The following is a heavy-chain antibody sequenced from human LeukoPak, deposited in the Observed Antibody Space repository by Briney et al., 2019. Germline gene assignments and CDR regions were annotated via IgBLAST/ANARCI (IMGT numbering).Heavy chain of an antibody. Sequence: PGGSLRLSCAASGFTFSSYEMNWVRQAPGKGLEWVSYISSSGSTIYYADSVKGRFTISRDNAKNSLYLQMNSLRAEDTAVYYCARTPWFGGIDYWGQGTPVTVSS. CDR2: ISSSGSTI. CDR1: GFTFSSYE. CDR3: ARTPWFGGIDY. D-gene: IGHD3-10*01. V-gene: IGHV3-48*03. J-gene: IGHJ4*02.